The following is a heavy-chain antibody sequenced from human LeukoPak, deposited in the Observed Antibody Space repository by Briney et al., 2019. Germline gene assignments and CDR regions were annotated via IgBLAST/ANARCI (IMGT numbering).Heavy chain of an antibody. CDR2: IVVGSGNT. CDR1: GFTFTSSA. J-gene: IGHJ4*02. V-gene: IGHV1-58*02. CDR3: AAISSGWYEDY. Sequence: ASVKVSCKASGFTFTSSAMQWVRQARGQRLEWIGWIVVGSGNTNYAQKFQERVTITRDTSTSTAYMELSSLRSEDTAVYYCAAISSGWYEDYWGQGALVTVSS. D-gene: IGHD6-19*01.